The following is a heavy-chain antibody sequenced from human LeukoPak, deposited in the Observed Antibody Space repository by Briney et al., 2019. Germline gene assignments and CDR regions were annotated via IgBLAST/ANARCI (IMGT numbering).Heavy chain of an antibody. CDR2: ISAYNGNT. CDR3: ARVYYDSSGYYYYYYGMDV. CDR1: GYTFTSYG. J-gene: IGHJ6*02. Sequence: ASVKVSCKASGYTFTSYGISWVRQAPGQGLEWMGWISAYNGNTNYAQKLQGRVTMTTDTSTSTAYMELRSLRSADTAVYYCARVYYDSSGYYYYYYGMDVWGQGTTVTVSS. D-gene: IGHD3-22*01. V-gene: IGHV1-18*01.